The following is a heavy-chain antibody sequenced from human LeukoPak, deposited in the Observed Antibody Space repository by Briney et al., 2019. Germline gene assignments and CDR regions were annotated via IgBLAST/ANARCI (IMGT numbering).Heavy chain of an antibody. CDR3: ARSTLGIDY. CDR1: GGTFSSYA. Sequence: SVKVSCKAAGGTFSSYAISWVRQAPGQGLEWMGRIIPIFGIANYAQKFQGRVTITADKSTSTAYMELSSLRAEDTAVYYCARSTLGIDYWGQGTLVTVSS. J-gene: IGHJ4*02. V-gene: IGHV1-69*04. CDR2: IIPIFGIA. D-gene: IGHD5/OR15-5a*01.